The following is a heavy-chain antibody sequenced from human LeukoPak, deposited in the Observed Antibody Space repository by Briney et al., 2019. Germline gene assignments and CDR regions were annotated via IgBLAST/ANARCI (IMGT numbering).Heavy chain of an antibody. V-gene: IGHV1-18*01. CDR3: ARDTYYYDSSGYNEARFDY. CDR1: GYTFTIYG. D-gene: IGHD3-22*01. Sequence: ASVKVSCKASGYTFTIYGISWVRQAPGQGLEWMGWISVYNGNTNYAQKLQDRVTMTTDTSTSTAYMDLRSLRSDDTAVYYCARDTYYYDSSGYNEARFDYWGQGTLVTVSS. J-gene: IGHJ4*02. CDR2: ISVYNGNT.